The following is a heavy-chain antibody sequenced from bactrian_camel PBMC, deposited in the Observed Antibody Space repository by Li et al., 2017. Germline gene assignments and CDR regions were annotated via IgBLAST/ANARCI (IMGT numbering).Heavy chain of an antibody. V-gene: IGHV3S1*01. CDR3: AARTGSGWCVLDGYRYNT. D-gene: IGHD6*01. J-gene: IGHJ6*01. CDR2: INFGRGST. CDR1: EYMYSWYC. Sequence: HVQLVESGGGSVQAGGSLRLSCVASEYMYSWYCMGWFRQPPGKEREGVAAINFGRGSTYYASSVEGRFTISRDNAKNTLYLQMDSLKPEDTAMYYCAARTGSGWCVLDGYRYNTWGQGTQVTVS.